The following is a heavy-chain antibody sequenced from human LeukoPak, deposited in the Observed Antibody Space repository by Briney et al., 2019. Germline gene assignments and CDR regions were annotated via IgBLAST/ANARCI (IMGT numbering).Heavy chain of an antibody. V-gene: IGHV1-2*04. D-gene: IGHD6-13*01. J-gene: IGHJ6*02. CDR3: ARGAAAGTGGYYYGMDV. CDR2: INPNSGGT. CDR1: GGTFSSYA. Sequence: ASVKVSCKASGGTFSSYAISWVRQAPGQGLEWMGWINPNSGGTNYAQKFQGWVTMTRDTSISTAYMELSRLRSDDTAVYYCARGAAAGTGGYYYGMDVWGQGTTVTVSS.